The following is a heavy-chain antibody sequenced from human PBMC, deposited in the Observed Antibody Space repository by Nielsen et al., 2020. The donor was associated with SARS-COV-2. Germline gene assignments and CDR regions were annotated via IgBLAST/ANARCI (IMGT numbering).Heavy chain of an antibody. CDR2: ISSSGSTI. CDR1: GFTFSDYY. V-gene: IGHV3-11*04. CDR3: ARDYDSSGSYYYYMDV. D-gene: IGHD3-22*01. Sequence: GESLKISYAASGFTFSDYYMSWIRQAPGKGLEWVSYISSSGSTIYYADSVKGRFTISRDNAKNSLYLQMNSLRAEDTAVYYCARDYDSSGSYYYYMDVWGKGTTVTVSS. J-gene: IGHJ6*03.